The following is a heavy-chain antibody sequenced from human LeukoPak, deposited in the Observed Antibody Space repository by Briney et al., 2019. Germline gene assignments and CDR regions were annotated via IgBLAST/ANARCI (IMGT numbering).Heavy chain of an antibody. CDR3: ARVAQKLERIAVAGTSEWRANWYFDL. CDR1: GFTVSSNY. J-gene: IGHJ2*01. D-gene: IGHD6-19*01. CDR2: IYSGGST. Sequence: GGSLRLSCAASGFTVSSNYMSWVRQAPGKGLEWVSVIYSGGSTYYADSVKGRFTISRDNSKNTLYLQMNSLRAEDTAVYYCARVAQKLERIAVAGTSEWRANWYFDLWGRGTLVTVSS. V-gene: IGHV3-66*01.